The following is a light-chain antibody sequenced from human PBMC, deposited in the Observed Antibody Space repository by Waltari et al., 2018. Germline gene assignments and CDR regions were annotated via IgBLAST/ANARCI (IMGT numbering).Light chain of an antibody. CDR1: SGDLGTYNS. CDR3: SSYTRRSTWI. V-gene: IGLV2-14*03. CDR2: DVN. J-gene: IGLJ2*01. Sequence: QSALTQPASVSGSPGQSITIPCSGTSGDLGTYNSVAWFQQHPGKAPKILIHDVNQRPSGVSDRFTGSKSGYTASLTISGLQAEDEADYYCSSYTRRSTWIFGGGTKVTVL.